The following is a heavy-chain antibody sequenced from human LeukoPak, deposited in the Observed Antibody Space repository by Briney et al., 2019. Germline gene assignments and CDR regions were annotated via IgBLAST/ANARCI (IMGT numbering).Heavy chain of an antibody. J-gene: IGHJ5*02. CDR2: INHSGST. D-gene: IGHD3-3*01. Sequence: KPSGTLSPTCAVYGGSFSGYYWSWIRQPPGKGLGWIGEINHSGSTNYNPSLKSRVTISVDTSKNQFSLKLSSVTAADTAVYYCARGPRYYDFWSGYQNWFDPWGQGTLVTVSS. CDR3: ARGPRYYDFWSGYQNWFDP. CDR1: GGSFSGYY. V-gene: IGHV4-34*01.